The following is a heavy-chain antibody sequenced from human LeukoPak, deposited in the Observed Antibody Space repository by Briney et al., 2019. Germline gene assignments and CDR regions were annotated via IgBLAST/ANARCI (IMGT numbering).Heavy chain of an antibody. V-gene: IGHV1-46*01. J-gene: IGHJ5*02. CDR3: ARERYKEPYVGENNWFDP. D-gene: IGHD1-1*01. Sequence: ASVKVSCKASGYTFTSYYMHWVRQAPGQGLEWMGIINPSGGSTSYAQEFQGRVTMTRDMSTSTVYMELSSLRSDDTAVYYCARERYKEPYVGENNWFDPWGQGTLVTVSS. CDR2: INPSGGST. CDR1: GYTFTSYY.